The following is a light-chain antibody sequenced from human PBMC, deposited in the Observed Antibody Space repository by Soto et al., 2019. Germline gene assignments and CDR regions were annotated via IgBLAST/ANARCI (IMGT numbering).Light chain of an antibody. CDR3: QQYNRFST. CDR1: QTISSW. CDR2: KAS. J-gene: IGKJ1*01. Sequence: DIPMTQSPSTLSGSVGDRVTITCRASQTISSWLAWYQQKPGKAPKLLIYKASTLKSGVPSRFSGSGSGTEFTLTISSLQPDDFATYYCQQYNRFSTFGQGTKVDIK. V-gene: IGKV1-5*03.